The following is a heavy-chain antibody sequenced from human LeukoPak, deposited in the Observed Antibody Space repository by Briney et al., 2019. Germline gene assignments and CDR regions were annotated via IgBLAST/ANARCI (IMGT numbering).Heavy chain of an antibody. V-gene: IGHV3-66*01. J-gene: IGHJ4*02. CDR1: GFTVSSNY. Sequence: GGSLRLSCAASGFTVSSNYMSWVRQAPGKGLEWVSVIYSGGSTYYADSVKGRFTISRDNSKNTLYLQMNSLRAEDTAVYYCARESIVAIVDYWGQGTLVTVSS. D-gene: IGHD5-12*01. CDR3: ARESIVAIVDY. CDR2: IYSGGST.